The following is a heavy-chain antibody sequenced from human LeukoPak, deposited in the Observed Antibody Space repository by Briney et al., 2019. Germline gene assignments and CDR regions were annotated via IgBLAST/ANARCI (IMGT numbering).Heavy chain of an antibody. CDR3: AKEGSSLGYYYYMDV. J-gene: IGHJ6*03. D-gene: IGHD1-26*01. CDR1: GFTFSSYG. Sequence: GGSLRLSCAASGFTFSSYGIHWVRQAPGKGLEWVAVIWYDGSNKYYADSVKGRFTISRDNSKNTLYLQMNSLRAEDTAVYYCAKEGSSLGYYYYMDVWGKGTTVTVSS. V-gene: IGHV3-30*02. CDR2: IWYDGSNK.